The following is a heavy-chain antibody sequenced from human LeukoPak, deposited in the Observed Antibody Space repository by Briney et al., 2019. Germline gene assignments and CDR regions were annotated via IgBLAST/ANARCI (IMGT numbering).Heavy chain of an antibody. CDR2: INPNSGGT. CDR1: GYTFTGYY. D-gene: IGHD6-19*01. V-gene: IGHV1-2*02. CDR3: ARDLGISGWYAPPLGYFDY. Sequence: ASVKVSCKASGYTFTGYYMHWVRQAPGQGLEWMGWINPNSGGTNYAQKFQGRVTMTRDTSMSTTYMELKRLRSDDTAVYYCARDLGISGWYAPPLGYFDYWGQGTLLTVSS. J-gene: IGHJ4*02.